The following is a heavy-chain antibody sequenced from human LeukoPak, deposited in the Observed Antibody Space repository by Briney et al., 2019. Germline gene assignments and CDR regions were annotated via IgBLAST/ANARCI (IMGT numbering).Heavy chain of an antibody. CDR2: IYSDGRT. V-gene: IGHV3-53*01. CDR3: ARSGEFDSWSGYYY. Sequence: GGSLRLSCAAFGFTVSANYTSWVRQAPGTGLEWVSIIYSDGRTLYADSVKGRFTISRDNSKNTVYLQMNSLRAEDTAVYYCARSGEFDSWSGYYYWGRGTLVTVSS. J-gene: IGHJ4*02. D-gene: IGHD3-3*01. CDR1: GFTVSANY.